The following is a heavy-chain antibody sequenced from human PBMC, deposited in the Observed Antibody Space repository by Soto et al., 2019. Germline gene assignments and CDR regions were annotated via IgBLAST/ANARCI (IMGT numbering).Heavy chain of an antibody. CDR3: AKGMDDPYYYGMDV. V-gene: IGHV3-43*01. J-gene: IGHJ6*02. CDR1: GFTFDDYT. Sequence: GVLRLSCAASGFTFDDYTMHWVRQAPGKGLEWVSLISWDGGSTYYADSVKGRFTISRDNSKNSLYLQMNSLRTEDTALYYCAKGMDDPYYYGMDVWGQGTTVTVSS. D-gene: IGHD3-3*01. CDR2: ISWDGGST.